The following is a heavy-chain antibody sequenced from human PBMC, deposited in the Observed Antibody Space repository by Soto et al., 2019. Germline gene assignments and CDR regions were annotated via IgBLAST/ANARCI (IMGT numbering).Heavy chain of an antibody. CDR3: AKATTNGGWFNPFDS. V-gene: IGHV3-23*01. CDR2: LSGSGTGT. CDR1: GFSFVNYA. Sequence: HPGGSLRLSCAASGFSFVNYAMNWVRQAPGKGLEWVSGLSGSGTGTYYADSVKGRFTISRDNSRDTLFLQMNSLTADDTAVYYCAKATTNGGWFNPFDSWGQGALVTVSS. J-gene: IGHJ4*02. D-gene: IGHD6-19*01.